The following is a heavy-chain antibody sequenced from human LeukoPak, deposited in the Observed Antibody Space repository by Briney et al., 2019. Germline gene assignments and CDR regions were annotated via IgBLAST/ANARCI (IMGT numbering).Heavy chain of an antibody. CDR2: INPNSGGT. CDR1: GYTFTGYY. V-gene: IGHV1-2*02. D-gene: IGHD3-9*01. Sequence: ASVKVSCKASGYTFTGYYLHWVRQAPGQGLEWMGWINPNSGGTNYAQKFQGRVTMTRDTSISTAYMELSRLRSDDTAVYYCARGRRLTYYDILNWFDPWGQGTLVTVSS. CDR3: ARGRRLTYYDILNWFDP. J-gene: IGHJ5*02.